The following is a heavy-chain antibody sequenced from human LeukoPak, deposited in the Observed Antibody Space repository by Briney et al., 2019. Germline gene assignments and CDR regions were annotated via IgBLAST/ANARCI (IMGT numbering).Heavy chain of an antibody. CDR2: ISYDGSNK. D-gene: IGHD3-3*01. J-gene: IGHJ4*02. Sequence: GGSLRLSSAASGFTFSSYAMHWVRQAPGKGLEWVAVISYDGSNKYYADSVKGRFTISRDNSKNTLYLQMNSLRAEDTAVYYCARDEAYYDFWSGYYYFDYWGQGTLVTVSS. CDR1: GFTFSSYA. V-gene: IGHV3-30*01. CDR3: ARDEAYYDFWSGYYYFDY.